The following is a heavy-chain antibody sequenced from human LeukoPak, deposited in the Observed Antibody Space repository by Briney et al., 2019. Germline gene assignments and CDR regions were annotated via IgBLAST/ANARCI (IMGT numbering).Heavy chain of an antibody. Sequence: SETLSLTCAVYGGSFSGYYWSWIRQPPGKGLEWIGEINHSGSTNYNPSLKSRVTISVDMSKNQFSLKLSSVTAADTAVYYCARGYYYGSGRPYYYYYGMDVWGKGTTVTVSS. CDR2: INHSGST. CDR1: GGSFSGYY. J-gene: IGHJ6*04. V-gene: IGHV4-34*01. D-gene: IGHD3-10*01. CDR3: ARGYYYGSGRPYYYYYGMDV.